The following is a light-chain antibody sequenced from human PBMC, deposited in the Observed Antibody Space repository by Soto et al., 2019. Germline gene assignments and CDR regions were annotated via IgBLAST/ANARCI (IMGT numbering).Light chain of an antibody. CDR1: QDINIY. CDR3: QQLRSYPST. J-gene: IGKJ4*01. V-gene: IGKV1-9*01. CDR2: GAS. Sequence: IQVTQSPSSLSASVGDRVTITCRASQDINIYLAWYQKKPGKAPTLLIYGASTLQSGVPSRFSGSGFGTDFTLTISSLQAEDFASYYCQQLRSYPSTFGGGTKVEMK.